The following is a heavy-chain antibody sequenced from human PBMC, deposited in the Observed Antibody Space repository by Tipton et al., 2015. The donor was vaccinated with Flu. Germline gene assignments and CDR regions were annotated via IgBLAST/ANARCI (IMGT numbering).Heavy chain of an antibody. CDR2: ISSSGSLV. CDR1: GFSFSNHF. Sequence: SLRLSCAASGFSFSNHFMTWIRQAPGKGLTWVSYISSSGSLVHYADSVKGRFTISRDSAKNSLYLQMNSLRVEDTALYYCAKLMYCGGDCSPGDYWGQGTLVTVSS. D-gene: IGHD2-21*02. CDR3: AKLMYCGGDCSPGDY. V-gene: IGHV3-11*01. J-gene: IGHJ4*02.